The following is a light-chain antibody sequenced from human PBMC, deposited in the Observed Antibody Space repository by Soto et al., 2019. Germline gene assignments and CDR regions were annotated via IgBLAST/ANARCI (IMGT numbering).Light chain of an antibody. CDR2: DAS. CDR1: QSISNW. Sequence: DTQMTQSPSTLSAYVGDRVTITCRASQSISNWLAWYQQKPGKAPKLLIYDASSLEDGVPSRFSGSVSGTEFTLTISSLQPDDFAPYYCQQYNSYYGTLGQGTKVDIK. V-gene: IGKV1-5*01. J-gene: IGKJ1*01. CDR3: QQYNSYYGT.